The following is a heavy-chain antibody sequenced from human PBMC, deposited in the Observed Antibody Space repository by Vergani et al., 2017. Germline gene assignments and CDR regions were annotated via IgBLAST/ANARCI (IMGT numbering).Heavy chain of an antibody. Sequence: QVQILQSGGGVVQPGGSLRLSCTLSGCTLNTYGIHWVRQAPGKGLEWVSFIRYDGSSEYYGDSVKGRFTISRDKSQNTVNLQMNSLRTEDTAVYFCANSVIAGKVGGAYFGMDVWGRGTTVTVSS. CDR1: GCTLNTYG. CDR2: IRYDGSSE. CDR3: ANSVIAGKVGGAYFGMDV. D-gene: IGHD2/OR15-2a*01. J-gene: IGHJ6*02. V-gene: IGHV3-30*02.